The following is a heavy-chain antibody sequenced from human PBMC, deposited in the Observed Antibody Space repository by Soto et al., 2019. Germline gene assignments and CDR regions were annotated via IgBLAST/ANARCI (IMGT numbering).Heavy chain of an antibody. Sequence: GASLRHYSQASGLTVSICALHWLRQAPGKGLECVAVISYVVSNKFYADSVKGRFSISIDNSKNTLYLQMNSLRAEDTAVYYFARDQIAAAGYLGSIYYYYYGMDVWGQGTTVTVSS. CDR2: ISYVVSNK. D-gene: IGHD6-13*01. V-gene: IGHV3-30-3*01. J-gene: IGHJ6*02. CDR3: ARDQIAAAGYLGSIYYYYYGMDV. CDR1: GLTVSICA.